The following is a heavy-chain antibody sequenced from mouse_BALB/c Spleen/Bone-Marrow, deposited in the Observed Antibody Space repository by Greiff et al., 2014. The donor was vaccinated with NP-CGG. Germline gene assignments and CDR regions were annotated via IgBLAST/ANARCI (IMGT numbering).Heavy chain of an antibody. J-gene: IGHJ2*01. Sequence: VKLMESGPELVKPGASVRISCKASGYTFTSYYIRWVKQRPGQGLEWIGWIYPGNVNTKYNEKFKGKATLTADKSSSTAYMQLSSLTSEDSAVYFCAREGGRYDFDYWGQGTTLTVSS. CDR1: GYTFTSYY. CDR2: IYPGNVNT. V-gene: IGHV1S56*01. D-gene: IGHD2-14*01. CDR3: AREGGRYDFDY.